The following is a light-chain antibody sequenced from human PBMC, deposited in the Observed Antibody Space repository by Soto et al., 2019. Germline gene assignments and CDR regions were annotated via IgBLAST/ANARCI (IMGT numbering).Light chain of an antibody. CDR3: QQYGSSPLT. Sequence: EIVVTQSPGTVSLSLGERVTVSCRASEFISGRYVAWYQVKPGQAPRLLIFDASNRAAGIPDRFSGSGSGTDFTFTISRLEPEDFAVYYCQQYGSSPLTFGGGTKVEIK. V-gene: IGKV3-20*01. CDR2: DAS. J-gene: IGKJ4*01. CDR1: EFISGRY.